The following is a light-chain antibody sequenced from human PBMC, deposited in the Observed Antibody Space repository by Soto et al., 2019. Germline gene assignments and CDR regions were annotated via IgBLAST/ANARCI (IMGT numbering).Light chain of an antibody. CDR1: SSDVGSYNL. V-gene: IGLV2-23*02. CDR2: EVS. Sequence: QPALTQPASVSGSPGQSITISCTGTSSDVGSYNLVSWYQQHPGKAPKLMIYEVSKRPSGVSNRFSGSKSGNTASLTISGLQAEDEADYYCCSYAGSSTFDVVFGGGTKLTVL. J-gene: IGLJ2*01. CDR3: CSYAGSSTFDVV.